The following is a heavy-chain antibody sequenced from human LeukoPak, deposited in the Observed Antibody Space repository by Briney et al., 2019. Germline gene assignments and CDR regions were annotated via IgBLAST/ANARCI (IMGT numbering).Heavy chain of an antibody. CDR3: ARIRDEGYSYGSLDY. CDR1: GGSISSSYYY. J-gene: IGHJ4*02. D-gene: IGHD5-18*01. V-gene: IGHV4-39*01. CDR2: IYYSGST. Sequence: SETLSLTCTVSGGSISSSYYYWGWIRQPPGKGLEWIGSIYYSGSTDYNPTLKSRVTISVDTSKKQLSLKLRSVTAADTAVYYCARIRDEGYSYGSLDYWGQGTLVTVSS.